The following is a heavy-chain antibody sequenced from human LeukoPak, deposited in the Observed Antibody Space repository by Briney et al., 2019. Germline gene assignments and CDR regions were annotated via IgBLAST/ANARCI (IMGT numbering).Heavy chain of an antibody. CDR2: IIPIFGTA. D-gene: IGHD6-13*01. Sequence: ASVKVSCKASGYTFTGYYMHWVRQAPGQGLEWMGGIIPIFGTANYAQKFQGRVTITADESTSTAYMELSSLRAEDTALYYCAKDATAVPGTVYMDVWGKGTTVTISS. V-gene: IGHV1-69*13. CDR1: GYTFTGYY. J-gene: IGHJ6*03. CDR3: AKDATAVPGTVYMDV.